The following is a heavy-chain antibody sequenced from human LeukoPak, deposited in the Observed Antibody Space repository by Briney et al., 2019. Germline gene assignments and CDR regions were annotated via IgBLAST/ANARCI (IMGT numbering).Heavy chain of an antibody. CDR2: IYPGDSDT. Sequence: GESLKISCKGSGYSFTSYWIGWVRQMPGKGLEWMGIIYPGDSDTRYSPSFQGQVTISADKSISTAYLQWSSLKASDTAMYYCARRRYCSGGSCYSDWFDSWGQGTLVTVSS. CDR3: ARRRYCSGGSCYSDWFDS. CDR1: GYSFTSYW. J-gene: IGHJ5*01. D-gene: IGHD2-15*01. V-gene: IGHV5-51*01.